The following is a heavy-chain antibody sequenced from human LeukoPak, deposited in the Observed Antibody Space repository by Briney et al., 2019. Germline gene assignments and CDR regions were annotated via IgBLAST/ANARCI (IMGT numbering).Heavy chain of an antibody. D-gene: IGHD4-17*01. CDR1: GFSFSNYG. CDR3: AKDDGEQRLESIDY. J-gene: IGHJ4*01. V-gene: IGHV3-30*18. Sequence: PGGSLRLPCAASGFSFSNYGMHWVRQAPGKGLEWVAIITYDGKNNYYADSVRGRFTISRDNSKDTLDLQMNSPRAEDTAMYYCAKDDGEQRLESIDYWGHGTLFTVSS. CDR2: ITYDGKNN.